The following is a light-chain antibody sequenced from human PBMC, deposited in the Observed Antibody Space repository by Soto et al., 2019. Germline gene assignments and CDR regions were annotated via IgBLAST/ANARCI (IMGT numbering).Light chain of an antibody. CDR2: EAS. CDR3: QQYDNLPWT. J-gene: IGKJ1*01. Sequence: DIQMTQSPSSLSASVGDRVTITCQASQDIGNYLNWNQQKPGKAPKLLIYEASNLETGVPSRFSGSGSGTDFTLTIGSLHPEDIATYYCQQYDNLPWTFGQGTKVEIK. CDR1: QDIGNY. V-gene: IGKV1-33*01.